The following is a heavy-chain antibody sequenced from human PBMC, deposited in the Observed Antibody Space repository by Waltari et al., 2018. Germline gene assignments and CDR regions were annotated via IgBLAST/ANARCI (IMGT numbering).Heavy chain of an antibody. CDR2: MRGRGAAI. V-gene: IGHV3-23*01. CDR1: GFTFSSYA. Sequence: EVQLLESGGGLVQPGGSLRLSCAASGFTFSSYAMSWVRQAPGKGSEWVSMMRGRGAAIYYADSVKGRFTISRDNSKNTLYLQMISLRAEDTAVYYCAEAGLYVRDYYYDYSMGVWGQGTTVTVSS. CDR3: AEAGLYVRDYYYDYSMGV. J-gene: IGHJ6*02. D-gene: IGHD3-16*01.